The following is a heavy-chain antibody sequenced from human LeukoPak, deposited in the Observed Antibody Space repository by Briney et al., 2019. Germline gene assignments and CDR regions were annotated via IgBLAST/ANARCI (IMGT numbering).Heavy chain of an antibody. D-gene: IGHD3-22*01. CDR1: GFTFSSYA. CDR2: ISGSGGST. Sequence: PGGSLRLSCAASGFTFSSYAMSWVRQAPGKGLEWVSAISGSGGSTYYADSVKGRFTISRDNSKNTLYLQMNSLSAEDTAVYYCAKDPYNDSSGYYYVSWGQGTLVTVSS. CDR3: AKDPYNDSSGYYYVS. J-gene: IGHJ4*02. V-gene: IGHV3-23*01.